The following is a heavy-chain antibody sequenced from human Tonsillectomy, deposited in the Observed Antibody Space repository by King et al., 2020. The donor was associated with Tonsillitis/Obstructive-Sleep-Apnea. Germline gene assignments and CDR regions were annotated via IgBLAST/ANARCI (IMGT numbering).Heavy chain of an antibody. CDR3: AKDVRPAGSYYNNAFDI. CDR1: GFTFDDYV. Sequence: DVQLVESGGGLVQPGGSLRLSCAGSGFTFDDYVMYWVRQPPGKGLEWVSGISWNSADIGYADSVKGRFTISRDNAKNFLFLQMNSLRAEDTALYYCAKDVRPAGSYYNNAFDIWGQGTMVTVSS. J-gene: IGHJ3*02. V-gene: IGHV3-9*01. D-gene: IGHD1-26*01. CDR2: ISWNSADI.